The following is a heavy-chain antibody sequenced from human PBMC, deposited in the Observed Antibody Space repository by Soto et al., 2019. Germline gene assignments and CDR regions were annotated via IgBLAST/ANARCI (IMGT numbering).Heavy chain of an antibody. CDR3: ASSFDMITPFDY. D-gene: IGHD3-16*01. Sequence: VGSLRLSCAASGFAFSSYAMHWVRQAPGKGLEWVAFISHDGSNKYYADSVKGRFTISRDNSKDTLDLQMNSLRAEDAVVYRCASSFDMITPFDYWGQGTLVTVSS. V-gene: IGHV3-30-3*01. CDR1: GFAFSSYA. CDR2: ISHDGSNK. J-gene: IGHJ4*02.